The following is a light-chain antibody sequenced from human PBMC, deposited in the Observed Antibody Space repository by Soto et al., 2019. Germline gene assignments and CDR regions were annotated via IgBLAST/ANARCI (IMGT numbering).Light chain of an antibody. CDR3: QLYAISPKT. CDR2: DAS. Sequence: EIVLTQSPGTLSLSPGERATLSCRASQTVSSTSLAWYQQRPGQAPRLLIFDASTRVTGIPDRFSGSGSGTDFTLTISRLEPEDFAVHFCQLYAISPKTFGQGTKVDIK. V-gene: IGKV3-20*01. CDR1: QTVSSTS. J-gene: IGKJ1*01.